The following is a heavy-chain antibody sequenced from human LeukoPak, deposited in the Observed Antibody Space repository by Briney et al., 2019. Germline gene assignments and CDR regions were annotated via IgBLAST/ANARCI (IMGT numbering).Heavy chain of an antibody. CDR1: GYTFTSYY. Sequence: GASVKVSCKASGYTFTSYYMHWVRQAPGQGLEWMGIINPSGGSTSYAQKFQGRVTMTRDTSTSTVYTELSSLRSEDTAVYYCARDHRILTHGMDVWGQGTTVTVSS. V-gene: IGHV1-46*01. D-gene: IGHD2-21*01. CDR3: ARDHRILTHGMDV. J-gene: IGHJ6*02. CDR2: INPSGGST.